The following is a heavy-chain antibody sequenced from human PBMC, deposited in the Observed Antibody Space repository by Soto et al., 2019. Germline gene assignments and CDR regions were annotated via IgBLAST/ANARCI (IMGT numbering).Heavy chain of an antibody. Sequence: QVQLVQSGAEVKKPGSSVKVSCKASGGTFSSYAISWVRQAPGQGLEWMGGIIPIFGTANYAQKFQGRVTITADESTSXAXXELSSLRSEDTAVYYCAREALEGIAVAGREYYFDYWGQGTLVTVSS. V-gene: IGHV1-69*12. D-gene: IGHD6-19*01. CDR2: IIPIFGTA. J-gene: IGHJ4*02. CDR1: GGTFSSYA. CDR3: AREALEGIAVAGREYYFDY.